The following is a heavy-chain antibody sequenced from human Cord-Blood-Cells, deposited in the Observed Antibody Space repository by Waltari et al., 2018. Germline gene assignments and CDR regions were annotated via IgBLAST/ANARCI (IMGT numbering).Heavy chain of an antibody. D-gene: IGHD2-15*01. J-gene: IGHJ4*02. CDR1: GFTFSSYA. Sequence: EVQLLESGGGLVQPGGSLRLSCAASGFTFSSYAMSWVRQAPGKGLEWISAISGSGGSTYCADSVKGRFTISRDNSKNTLYLQMNSLRAEDTAVYYCSKAKVVVAAMDYWGQGTLVTVSS. CDR2: ISGSGGST. V-gene: IGHV3-23*01. CDR3: SKAKVVVAAMDY.